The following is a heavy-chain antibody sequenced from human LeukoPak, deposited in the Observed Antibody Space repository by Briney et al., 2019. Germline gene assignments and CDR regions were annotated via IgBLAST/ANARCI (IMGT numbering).Heavy chain of an antibody. J-gene: IGHJ6*03. CDR1: TFSFSSYS. D-gene: IGHD3-22*01. CDR2: ISSSSSYI. Sequence: GGSLRLSCADSTFSFSSYSMNWVRQAPGKGLEWVSSISSSSSYIYYIDSVRGRFTISRDNAKNSLYLQMHSLRAEDTAVYYCARALPGYYDSRGRYYYMDVWGRGTTVTVSS. V-gene: IGHV3-21*01. CDR3: ARALPGYYDSRGRYYYMDV.